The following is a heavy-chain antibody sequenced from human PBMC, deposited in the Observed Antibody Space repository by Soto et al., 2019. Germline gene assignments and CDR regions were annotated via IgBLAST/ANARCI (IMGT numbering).Heavy chain of an antibody. V-gene: IGHV1-46*03. D-gene: IGHD3-3*01. J-gene: IGHJ4*02. CDR3: ARDSNDFWRGYYRGPFDY. CDR2: INPSGGST. CDR1: GYTFTSYY. Sequence: GASVKVSCKASGYTFTSYYMHWVRQAPGQGLEWMGIINPSGGSTSYAQKFQGRVTMTRDTSTSTVYMELSSLRSEDTAVYYCARDSNDFWRGYYRGPFDYWGQGTLVTASS.